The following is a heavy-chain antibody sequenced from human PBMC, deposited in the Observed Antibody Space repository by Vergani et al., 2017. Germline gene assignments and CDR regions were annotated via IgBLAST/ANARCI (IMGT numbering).Heavy chain of an antibody. Sequence: EVQLLESGGGLVQPGGSLRLSCAASGFTFSSYAMSWVRQAPGKGLEWVSAISGSGGSTYYADSVKGRFTISRDNSKNTLYLQMNSLRAEDTAVYYCARVTDSSLGGFDYWGQGTLVTVSS. CDR3: ARVTDSSLGGFDY. J-gene: IGHJ4*02. CDR2: ISGSGGST. D-gene: IGHD3-22*01. CDR1: GFTFSSYA. V-gene: IGHV3-23*01.